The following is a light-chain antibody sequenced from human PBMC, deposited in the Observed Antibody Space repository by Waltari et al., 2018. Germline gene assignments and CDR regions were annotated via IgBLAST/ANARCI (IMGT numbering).Light chain of an antibody. V-gene: IGLV2-14*03. CDR1: ISDVGGYNY. CDR2: DVS. J-gene: IGLJ1*01. Sequence: QSALTQPASVSGSPGQSITISCTGTISDVGGYNYVSWYQQHPGKAPKLMIYDVSNRPSGVSNRFSGSKSGNTASLTISGLQAEDEADYYCSSYTSSSTRRVFGTGTKVTVL. CDR3: SSYTSSSTRRV.